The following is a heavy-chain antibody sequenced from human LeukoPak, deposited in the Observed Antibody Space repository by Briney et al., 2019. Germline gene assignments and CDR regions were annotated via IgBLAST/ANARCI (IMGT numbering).Heavy chain of an antibody. CDR1: GFTFSSYA. CDR3: AKDLFSGSGRAGNMDV. D-gene: IGHD3-10*01. J-gene: IGHJ6*03. CDR2: ISGSGGST. V-gene: IGHV3-23*01. Sequence: GGSLRLSCAASGFTFSSYAMSWVRQAPGKGLEWVSAISGSGGSTYYADSVKGRFTISRDNSKNTLYLQVNSLRAEDTAVYYCAKDLFSGSGRAGNMDVWGKGTTVTVSS.